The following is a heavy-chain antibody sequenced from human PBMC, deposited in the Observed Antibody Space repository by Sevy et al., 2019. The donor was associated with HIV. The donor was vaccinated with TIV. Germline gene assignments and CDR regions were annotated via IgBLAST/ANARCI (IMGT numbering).Heavy chain of an antibody. J-gene: IGHJ4*02. V-gene: IGHV1-46*01. CDR2: VDPSAGNT. Sequence: ASVKVSCKASGDTFTNNYIHWVRQAPGQGLEWMGMVDPSAGNTTYAKKFQGRVTMTRDTSTRILYMDLSSLSSEGPAVYYYVSAITDQPFDCWGQGTLVTVSS. D-gene: IGHD3-10*01. CDR1: GDTFTNNY. CDR3: VSAITDQPFDC.